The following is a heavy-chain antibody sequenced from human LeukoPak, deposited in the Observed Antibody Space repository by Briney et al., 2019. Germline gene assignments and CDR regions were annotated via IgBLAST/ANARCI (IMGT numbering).Heavy chain of an antibody. CDR3: ARELLSGDFDY. CDR1: GGSIGSYY. Sequence: PSETLSLTCTVSGGSIGSYYWSWIRQPPGKGLEWIGYIYYSGSTNYNPSLKSRVTISVDTSKNQFSLKLSSVTAADTAVYYCARELLSGDFDYWGQGTLVTVSS. CDR2: IYYSGST. J-gene: IGHJ4*02. V-gene: IGHV4-59*01.